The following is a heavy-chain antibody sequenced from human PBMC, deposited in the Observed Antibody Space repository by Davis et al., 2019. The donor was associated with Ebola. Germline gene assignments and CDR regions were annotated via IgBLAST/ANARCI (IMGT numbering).Heavy chain of an antibody. D-gene: IGHD2-21*01. CDR1: AFTFSSDW. CDR2: IKQDGSEK. V-gene: IGHV3-7*03. J-gene: IGHJ4*02. CDR3: ARDPIFVTMWYYFDY. Sequence: GESLKISCTDSAFTFSSDWMSWVRQAPGKGLEWVANIKQDGSEKYYVDSVKGRFTISRDNAKNSLYLQMNSLRAEDTAVYYCARDPIFVTMWYYFDYWGQGTLVTVSS.